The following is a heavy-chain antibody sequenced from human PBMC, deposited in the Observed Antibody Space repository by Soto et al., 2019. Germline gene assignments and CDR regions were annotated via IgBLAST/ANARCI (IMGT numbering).Heavy chain of an antibody. CDR2: TYYRSKWYN. V-gene: IGHV6-1*01. J-gene: IGHJ5*02. D-gene: IGHD6-19*01. CDR1: GDSVSSNSAA. Sequence: QVQLQQSGPGLVKPSQTLSLTCAMSGDSVSSNSAAWNWIRQSPSRGLEWLGRTYYRSKWYNDYAVSVKSRITIKPDTSKNQFSLQLNSVTPEDTAVYYCARGLSDQGETPGSGWFADFWWFDPWGQGTLVTVSS. CDR3: ARGLSDQGETPGSGWFADFWWFDP.